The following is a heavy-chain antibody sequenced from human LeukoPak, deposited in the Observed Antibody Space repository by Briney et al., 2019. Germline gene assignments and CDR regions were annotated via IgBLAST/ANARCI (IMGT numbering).Heavy chain of an antibody. Sequence: GGSLRLSCAASGFTFSSYAMSWVRQAPGKGLEWVSAISGSGNRTYYADSVKGRFTISRDTSKNTLYLEMNSLRVEDTAIYYCAIQAMIGIRDDYWGQGIMVTVSS. CDR1: GFTFSSYA. D-gene: IGHD3-3*02. V-gene: IGHV3-23*01. CDR2: ISGSGNRT. J-gene: IGHJ4*02. CDR3: AIQAMIGIRDDY.